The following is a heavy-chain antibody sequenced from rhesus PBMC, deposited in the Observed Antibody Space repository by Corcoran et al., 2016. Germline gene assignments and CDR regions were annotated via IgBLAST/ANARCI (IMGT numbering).Heavy chain of an antibody. CDR3: ARHPEVGQLVDY. J-gene: IGHJ4*01. Sequence: QVQLQESGPGLVKPLETLSLTCAVSGGSISSNYWSWIRQAPGKGLEWIGYIYGRGSITNYNPALKGRVTRSVDTSKNQLSLKRSSVTAADTAVYYWARHPEVGQLVDYWGQGVLVTVSS. CDR2: IYGRGSIT. V-gene: IGHV4S11*01. D-gene: IGHD6-13*01. CDR1: GGSISSNY.